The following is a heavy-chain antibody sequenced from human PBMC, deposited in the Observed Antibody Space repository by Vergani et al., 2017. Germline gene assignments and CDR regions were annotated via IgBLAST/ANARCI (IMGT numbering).Heavy chain of an antibody. CDR1: GFTFSSYA. CDR2: ISGSGGST. V-gene: IGHV3-23*04. J-gene: IGHJ4*02. Sequence: EVQLVESGGDLVQPGRSLRLSCTASGFTFSSYAMSWVRQAPGKGLEWVSAISGSGGSTYYADSVKGRFTISRDNSKNTLYLQMNSLRAEDTAVYYCARDGGVVPAAPITYYFDYWGQGTLVTVSS. D-gene: IGHD2-2*01. CDR3: ARDGGVVPAAPITYYFDY.